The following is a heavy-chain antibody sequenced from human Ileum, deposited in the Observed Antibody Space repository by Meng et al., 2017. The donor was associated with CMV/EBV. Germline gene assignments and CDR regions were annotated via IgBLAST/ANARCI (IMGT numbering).Heavy chain of an antibody. CDR1: GGSISNGNFY. Sequence: QMQLQESGPGLVKPSETLSLICTVSGGSISNGNFYWGWIRQPPGKELELIGSMFYRGNTYYNPSLRSRVTISLDTSKDQFSLRLTSVTGADTAVYYCARMTLYWYFDLWGRGSLVTVSS. D-gene: IGHD2-21*02. CDR2: MFYRGNT. J-gene: IGHJ2*01. V-gene: IGHV4-39*07. CDR3: ARMTLYWYFDL.